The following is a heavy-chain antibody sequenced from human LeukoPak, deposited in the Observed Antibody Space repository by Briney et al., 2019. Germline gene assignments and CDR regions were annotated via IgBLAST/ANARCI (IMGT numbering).Heavy chain of an antibody. CDR1: GFTFSSYS. Sequence: GGSLRLSCAASGFTFSSYSMNWVRQAPGKGLVWVSHTNGDGSTTDYADSVRGRFTISRDNAKNTLFLQMNSLTVEDTAVYYCGRGMRDYYGLDYWGQGILVTVSS. J-gene: IGHJ4*02. CDR3: GRGMRDYYGLDY. V-gene: IGHV3-74*01. D-gene: IGHD3-10*01. CDR2: TNGDGSTT.